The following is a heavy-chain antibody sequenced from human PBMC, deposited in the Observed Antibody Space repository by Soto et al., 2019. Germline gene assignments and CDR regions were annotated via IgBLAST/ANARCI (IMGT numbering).Heavy chain of an antibody. V-gene: IGHV1-18*01. CDR1: GYTFTSYG. Sequence: QVQLVQSGAEVKKPGASVKVSCKASGYTFTSYGISWVRQAPGQGLEWMGWISAYNGNTNYAQKLQGRVTMTTDTXRXXAYMELRSLRSDDTAVYYCAREYYASSGYPTHYDYWGQGTLVTVSS. CDR2: ISAYNGNT. D-gene: IGHD3-22*01. CDR3: AREYYASSGYPTHYDY. J-gene: IGHJ4*02.